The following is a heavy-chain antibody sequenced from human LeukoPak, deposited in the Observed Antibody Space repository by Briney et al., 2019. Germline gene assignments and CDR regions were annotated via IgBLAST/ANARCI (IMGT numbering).Heavy chain of an antibody. CDR2: ITTSDGNT. Sequence: GGSLRLSCAASGFTFSSYTMSWVRQAPGKGLEWVSTITTSDGNTYYADSVKGRFTVSRDNSKNTLFLQMNSLRAEDTAVYFCARDSTWQLDYWGQGTLITVSS. CDR1: GFTFSSYT. D-gene: IGHD5-12*01. V-gene: IGHV3-23*01. J-gene: IGHJ4*02. CDR3: ARDSTWQLDY.